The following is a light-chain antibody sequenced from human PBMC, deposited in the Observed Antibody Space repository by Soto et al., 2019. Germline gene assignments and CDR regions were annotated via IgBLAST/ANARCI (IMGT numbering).Light chain of an antibody. V-gene: IGKV3-20*01. CDR3: QQYETSPWT. J-gene: IGKJ1*01. CDR1: QSVSDSS. CDR2: GAS. Sequence: EIVLTQSPGTLSLSPGERATLSCRASQSVSDSSLVWYQQKAGQAPRLLIYGASNRAVGIPDRFSGSGSGTAFTLTISRLEPEDYAVYFCQQYETSPWTFGQGTKVEIK.